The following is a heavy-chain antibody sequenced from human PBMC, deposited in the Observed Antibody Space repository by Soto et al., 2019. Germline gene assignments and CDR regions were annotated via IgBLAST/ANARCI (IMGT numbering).Heavy chain of an antibody. CDR2: ISGSSNTI. CDR1: GFTLSPYS. V-gene: IGHV3-48*02. D-gene: IGHD3-10*01. CDR3: ARGFDLQYGMDV. Sequence: EVPLVESGGGLVQRGGYVRLSCAASGFTLSPYSMNWVRQAPRKGLEWISYISGSSNTINYADSVKGRFTISRDNTKNSLYLQMNILRDEDTAVYYCARGFDLQYGMDVWGQGTTVTVSS. J-gene: IGHJ6*02.